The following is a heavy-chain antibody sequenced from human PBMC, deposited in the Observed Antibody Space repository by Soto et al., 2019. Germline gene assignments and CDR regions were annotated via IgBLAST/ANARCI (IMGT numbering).Heavy chain of an antibody. CDR1: GGSISSYY. V-gene: IGHV4-59*08. Sequence: SETLSLTCTVSGGSISSYYWSWIRQPPGKGLEWIGYIYSSGSTNYNPSLKSRVTISVDTSKNQFSLKLSSVTAADTAVYYCARRYGGGFDFWGQGTLVTVPS. D-gene: IGHD2-15*01. CDR2: IYSSGST. J-gene: IGHJ4*02. CDR3: ARRYGGGFDF.